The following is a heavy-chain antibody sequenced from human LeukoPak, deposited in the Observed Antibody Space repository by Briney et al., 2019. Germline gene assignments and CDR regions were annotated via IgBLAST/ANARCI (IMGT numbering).Heavy chain of an antibody. Sequence: GGSLRLSCAASGFIVSSYYMSWVRQAPGKGLEWVSVIYSGGSTYYADSVKGRFTISRDNSKTTLNLQMNSLRAEDTAVYYCAPIAIRSGYWGQGTLVTVSS. CDR1: GFIVSSYY. J-gene: IGHJ4*02. CDR2: IYSGGST. CDR3: APIAIRSGY. V-gene: IGHV3-66*01. D-gene: IGHD3-9*01.